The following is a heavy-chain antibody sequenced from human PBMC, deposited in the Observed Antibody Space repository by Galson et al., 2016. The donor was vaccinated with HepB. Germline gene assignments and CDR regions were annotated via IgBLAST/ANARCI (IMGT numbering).Heavy chain of an antibody. Sequence: SETLSLTCTVSGGSINSNNNYWGWIRQPPGKGLEWIGSIYYSGSTYYNPSLKTRVAISADTSNNQFSLKLSSVTAADTAVYYCARQPHAWGQGTLVTVSS. J-gene: IGHJ4*02. CDR3: ARQPHA. V-gene: IGHV4-39*01. CDR2: IYYSGST. CDR1: GGSINSNNNY.